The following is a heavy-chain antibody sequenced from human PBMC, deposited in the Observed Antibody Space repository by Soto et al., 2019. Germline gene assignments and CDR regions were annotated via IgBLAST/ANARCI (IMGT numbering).Heavy chain of an antibody. CDR2: ISSSGSTI. D-gene: IGHD3-3*01. Sequence: QVQLVESGGGLVKPGGSLRLSCAASEFTFSDYYMSWIRQAPGKGLEWVSYISSSGSTIYYADSVKGRFTISRDNAKNSLYLQMNSLRAEDTAVYYCARLPDWDFWSGYQWDYFDYWGQGTLVTVSS. CDR3: ARLPDWDFWSGYQWDYFDY. V-gene: IGHV3-11*01. CDR1: EFTFSDYY. J-gene: IGHJ4*02.